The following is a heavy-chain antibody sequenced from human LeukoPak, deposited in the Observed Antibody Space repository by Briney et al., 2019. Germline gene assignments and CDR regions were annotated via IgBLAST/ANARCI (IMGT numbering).Heavy chain of an antibody. Sequence: SGGSVRLSCAASGFTFSNAWINWVRQAPGKGLEWAARIKTKSDGGTTDYAAPVKGRFTISRDDSKNTVYLQMNGLKTEDTAVYYCVSQYFDFWGQGTLVTVSS. V-gene: IGHV3-15*01. J-gene: IGHJ4*02. CDR3: VSQYFDF. CDR2: IKTKSDGGTT. CDR1: GFTFSNAW.